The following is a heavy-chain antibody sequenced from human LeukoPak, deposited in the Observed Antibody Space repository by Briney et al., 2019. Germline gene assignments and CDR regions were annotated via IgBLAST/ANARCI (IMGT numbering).Heavy chain of an antibody. CDR1: GGSISSYY. V-gene: IGHV4-59*01. CDR2: IYYSGST. D-gene: IGHD1-14*01. Sequence: SETLSLTCTVSGGSISSYYWSWIRQPPGKGLELIGYIYYSGSTNYNPSLKSRVTISVDTSKNQFSLKLSSVTAADTAVYYCARDAGLSGMNYFDYWGQGTLVTVSS. J-gene: IGHJ4*02. CDR3: ARDAGLSGMNYFDY.